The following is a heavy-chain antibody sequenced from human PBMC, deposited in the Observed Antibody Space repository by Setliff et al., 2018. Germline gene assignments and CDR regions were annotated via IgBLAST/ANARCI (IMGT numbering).Heavy chain of an antibody. V-gene: IGHV4-38-2*02. J-gene: IGHJ4*02. CDR2: IGHTGSI. CDR3: ARDLGHGGDSDY. Sequence: SETLSLTCTVSGYSISSGYIRGWIRQPPGKGLEWVGNIGHTGSINYNPSLKSRLTISRDTSKNQVSLKLNSVTATDTAVYYCARDLGHGGDSDYWGQGILVTVSS. CDR1: GYSISSGYI. D-gene: IGHD2-21*02.